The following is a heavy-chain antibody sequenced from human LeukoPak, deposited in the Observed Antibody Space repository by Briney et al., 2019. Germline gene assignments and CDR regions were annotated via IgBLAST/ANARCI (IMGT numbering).Heavy chain of an antibody. CDR1: GGTFSNYA. D-gene: IGHD1-7*01. J-gene: IGHJ6*02. CDR2: IIPIFGTA. CDR3: ARHPHNWNYVYNYYYGMDV. Sequence: ASVKVSCKSSGGTFSNYAISWVRQAPGQGHEWMGGIIPIFGTANYPQKFQGRVSFTRDTSASSAYMELSSLRSEDTAVYYCARHPHNWNYVYNYYYGMDVWGQGTMVTVSS. V-gene: IGHV1-69*05.